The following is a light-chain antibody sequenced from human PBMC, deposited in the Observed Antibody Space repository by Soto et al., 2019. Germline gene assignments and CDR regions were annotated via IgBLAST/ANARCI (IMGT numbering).Light chain of an antibody. CDR3: AVWDDSLNGFFV. CDR1: SSNIGSNT. J-gene: IGLJ1*01. Sequence: QAVVTQPPSASGTPGQRVTISCSGSSSNIGSNTVSWYQQLPGTAPKLLIYTNNQRPSGVPDRFSGSKSGTSASLAISGLQSEDEADYYCAVWDDSLNGFFVFGTGTKLTVL. CDR2: TNN. V-gene: IGLV1-44*01.